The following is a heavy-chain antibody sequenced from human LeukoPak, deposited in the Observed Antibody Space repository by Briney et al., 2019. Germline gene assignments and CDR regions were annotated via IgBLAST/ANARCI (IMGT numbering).Heavy chain of an antibody. D-gene: IGHD1-26*01. CDR1: GYTFTGYY. CDR3: ARGVIVGAKEDY. CDR2: INPNSGGT. V-gene: IGHV1-2*02. J-gene: IGHJ4*02. Sequence: ASVKVSCKASGYTFTGYYMHWVRQAPGQGLEWMGWINPNSGGTNYAQKFQGRVTMTRDTSISTAHMELSRLRSDDTAVYYCARGVIVGAKEDYWGQGTLVTVSS.